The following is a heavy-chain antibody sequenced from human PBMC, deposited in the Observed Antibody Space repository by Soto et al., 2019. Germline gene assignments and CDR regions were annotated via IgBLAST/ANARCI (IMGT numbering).Heavy chain of an antibody. V-gene: IGHV3-23*01. Sequence: LXLXCAASGFTFSSXAMSWVHQAPGKGLEWVSAISGSGGSTYYADSVKGRFTISRDNSKNTLYLQINSMRAEDKAVYYCAKDTSSWQNGGYWGQGTLVTVSS. CDR2: ISGSGGST. D-gene: IGHD6-13*01. CDR1: GFTFSSXA. J-gene: IGHJ4*02. CDR3: AKDTSSWQNGGY.